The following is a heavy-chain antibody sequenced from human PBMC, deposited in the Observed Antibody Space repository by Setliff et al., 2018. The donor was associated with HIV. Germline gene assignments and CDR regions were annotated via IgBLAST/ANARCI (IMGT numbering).Heavy chain of an antibody. J-gene: IGHJ4*02. CDR1: GFTFSSYA. Sequence: PGGSLRLSCAASGFTFSSYAMSWVRQAPGKGLEWVSAISGSGGSTYYADSVKGRFTISRDNSKNTLYLQMNSLRAEDTAVYYCAKPRSMVRGVYPSYFDYWGQGTLVTVSS. CDR3: AKPRSMVRGVYPSYFDY. CDR2: ISGSGGST. D-gene: IGHD3-10*01. V-gene: IGHV3-23*01.